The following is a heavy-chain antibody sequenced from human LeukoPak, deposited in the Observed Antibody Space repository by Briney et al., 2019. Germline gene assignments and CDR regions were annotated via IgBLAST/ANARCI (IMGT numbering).Heavy chain of an antibody. Sequence: GGSLRLSCAASGMIFNNHWMHWVRQAPGKGLVWVARINKDGRSTTYADSVKGRFTISRDNAKNTLSLQMNSLRAEDTALYYCVRDVRGIGQNYYYMDVWGKGTTVTVSS. J-gene: IGHJ6*03. CDR1: GMIFNNHW. D-gene: IGHD3/OR15-3a*01. CDR3: VRDVRGIGQNYYYMDV. CDR2: INKDGRST. V-gene: IGHV3-74*01.